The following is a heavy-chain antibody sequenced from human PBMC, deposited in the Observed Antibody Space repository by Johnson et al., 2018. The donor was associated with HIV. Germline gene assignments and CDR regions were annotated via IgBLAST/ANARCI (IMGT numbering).Heavy chain of an antibody. V-gene: IGHV3-30*02. D-gene: IGHD5-12*01. Sequence: VQLVESGGGVVQPGGSLRLSCAASGFTFSSYGMHWVRQAPGKGLEWVAFIRYDGSNKYFADSVKGRFTISRDNSKNTLYLQMNSLRPEDTAVYYCASGDDDGFWGRGTLVTVSS. CDR2: IRYDGSNK. CDR3: ASGDDDGF. J-gene: IGHJ4*03. CDR1: GFTFSSYG.